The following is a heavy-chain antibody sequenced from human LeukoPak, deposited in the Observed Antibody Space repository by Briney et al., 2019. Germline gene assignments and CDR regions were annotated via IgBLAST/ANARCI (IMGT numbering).Heavy chain of an antibody. J-gene: IGHJ3*02. CDR2: IYYSGST. D-gene: IGHD2-15*01. V-gene: IGHV4-39*01. CDR3: ARLQDIVVVVAAMGPEPSDAFDI. Sequence: PLETLSLTCTVSGGSISSSSYYWGWIRQPPGKGLEWIGSIYYSGSTYYNPSLKSRVTISVDTSKNQFSLKLSSVTAADTAVYYCARLQDIVVVVAAMGPEPSDAFDIWGQGTMVTGSS. CDR1: GGSISSSSYY.